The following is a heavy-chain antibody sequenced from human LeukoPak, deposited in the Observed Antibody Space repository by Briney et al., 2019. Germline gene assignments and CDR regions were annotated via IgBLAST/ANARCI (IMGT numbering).Heavy chain of an antibody. V-gene: IGHV4-31*03. Sequence: SETLSLTCTVSGGSISSGGYYWSWIRQHPGKGLEWIGYIYYSGSTYYNPPLKSRVTISVDTSKNQFSLKLSSVTAADTAVYYCARGWYYDSSGYLFDYWGQGTLVTVSS. D-gene: IGHD3-22*01. CDR1: GGSISSGGYY. J-gene: IGHJ4*02. CDR2: IYYSGST. CDR3: ARGWYYDSSGYLFDY.